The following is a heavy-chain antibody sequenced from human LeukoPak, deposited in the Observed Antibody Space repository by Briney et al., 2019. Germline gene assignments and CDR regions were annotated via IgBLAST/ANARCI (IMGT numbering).Heavy chain of an antibody. V-gene: IGHV1-2*02. D-gene: IGHD4-23*01. J-gene: IGHJ4*02. CDR3: ARTPIRWRDNYFDY. Sequence: GASVKVSCKASGYTFTGYYMHWVRQAPGQGLEWMGWINPNSGGTNYAQKFQGRVTMTRDTSISTAYMELSRLRSDDTAVYYCARTPIRWRDNYFDYWGQGTLVTVSS. CDR2: INPNSGGT. CDR1: GYTFTGYY.